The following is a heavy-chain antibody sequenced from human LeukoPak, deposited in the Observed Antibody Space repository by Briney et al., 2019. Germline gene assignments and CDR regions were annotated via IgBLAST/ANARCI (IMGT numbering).Heavy chain of an antibody. CDR3: ARVGGYSSSWSRYFDY. V-gene: IGHV3-53*01. Sequence: PGGSLRHSCAASGFTVSSNYMSWVRQAPGKGLEWVSVIYSGGSTYYADSVKGRFTISRDNSKNTLYLQMNSLRAEDTAVYYCARVGGYSSSWSRYFDYWGQGTLVTVSS. J-gene: IGHJ4*02. CDR2: IYSGGST. D-gene: IGHD6-13*01. CDR1: GFTVSSNY.